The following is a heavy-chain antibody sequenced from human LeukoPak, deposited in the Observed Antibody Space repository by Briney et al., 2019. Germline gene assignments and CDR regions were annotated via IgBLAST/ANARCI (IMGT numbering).Heavy chain of an antibody. Sequence: SETLSLTCAVSGCPISSGYYWGWIRQPPGKGLEWIGSIYHSGSTYYNPSLESRVTISVDTSKNQFSLRLSSVTAADTAVYYCARLDGSYRLGAFDIWGQGTMVTVSS. J-gene: IGHJ3*02. CDR3: ARLDGSYRLGAFDI. CDR2: IYHSGST. V-gene: IGHV4-38-2*01. CDR1: GCPISSGYY. D-gene: IGHD1-26*01.